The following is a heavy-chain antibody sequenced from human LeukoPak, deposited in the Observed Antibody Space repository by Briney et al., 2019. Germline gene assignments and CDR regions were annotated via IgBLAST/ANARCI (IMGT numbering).Heavy chain of an antibody. CDR1: GFTFSSYG. V-gene: IGHV3-33*01. J-gene: IGHJ4*02. Sequence: PGGSLRLSCAASGFTFSSYGMHWVRQAPGKGLEWVAVIWYDGSNKYYADSVKGRCTISRDNSKNTLYLQMNSLRAEDTAVYYCARVSDSSSWYVLDYWGQGTLVTVSS. CDR2: IWYDGSNK. D-gene: IGHD6-13*01. CDR3: ARVSDSSSWYVLDY.